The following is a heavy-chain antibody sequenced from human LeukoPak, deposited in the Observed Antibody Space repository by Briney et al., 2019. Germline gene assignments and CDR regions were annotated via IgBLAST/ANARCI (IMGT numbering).Heavy chain of an antibody. V-gene: IGHV3-53*01. CDR2: IYSGGST. CDR3: LDNWNYGGLYMDV. J-gene: IGHJ6*03. CDR1: GFIFENYA. Sequence: PGGSLRLSCATSGFIFENYAVHWVRQAPGKGLEWVSVIYSGGSTYYADSVKGRFTISRDNSKNTLYLQMNSLRAEDTAVYYCLDNWNYGGLYMDVWGKGTTVTVSS. D-gene: IGHD1-7*01.